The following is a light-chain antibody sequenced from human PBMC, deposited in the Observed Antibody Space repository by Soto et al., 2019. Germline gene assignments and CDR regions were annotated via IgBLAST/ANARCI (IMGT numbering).Light chain of an antibody. J-gene: IGLJ1*01. CDR3: SSYTSSSTTHYV. Sequence: QSALTQPASVSGSPGQSITISCTGTSSDVGGYNYVSWYQQHPGKAPKLMIYDVSNRPSGVSNRFSGSKSGNTASLTISGLQAEDDADYYCSSYTSSSTTHYVFGTGTKLTVL. V-gene: IGLV2-14*01. CDR1: SSDVGGYNY. CDR2: DVS.